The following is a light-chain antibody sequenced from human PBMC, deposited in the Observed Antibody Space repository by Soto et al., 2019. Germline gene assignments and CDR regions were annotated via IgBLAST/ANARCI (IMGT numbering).Light chain of an antibody. Sequence: QSALTQPASCLDFRGQRTSIPAVEGRKIIGIYNLVSWYQQHPGKAPKLIIYEGNKRPSGVSNRFSGSRSGNTASLTISGLQAEDEADYYCCSYTEGSSLLFGGGTKLTVL. CDR2: EGN. CDR3: CSYTEGSSLL. V-gene: IGLV2-23*01. CDR1: RKIIGIYNL. J-gene: IGLJ3*02.